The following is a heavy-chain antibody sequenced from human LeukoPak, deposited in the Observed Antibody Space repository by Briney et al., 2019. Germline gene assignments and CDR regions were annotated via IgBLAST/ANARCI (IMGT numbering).Heavy chain of an antibody. CDR1: GGSISTYF. CDR2: IYYSGST. J-gene: IGHJ5*02. D-gene: IGHD3-9*01. CDR3: ARDLGYYDILTGYYPWFDP. V-gene: IGHV4-59*01. Sequence: SETLSLTCTVSGGSISTYFWSWIRQPPGKGLEWIGYIYYSGSTNYNPSLKSRVTISLDTSKNQFSLKLSSVTAADTAVYYCARDLGYYDILTGYYPWFDPWGQGTLVTVSS.